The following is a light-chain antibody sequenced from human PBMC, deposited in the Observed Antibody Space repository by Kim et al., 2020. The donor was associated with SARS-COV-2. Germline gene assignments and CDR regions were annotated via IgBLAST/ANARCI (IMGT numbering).Light chain of an antibody. CDR3: QHYNGYPRT. V-gene: IGKV1-5*03. CDR2: RAS. Sequence: DIQMTQSPSTLSASVGDRVTITCRASQSISSWLAWYQQKPGKAPKLLIYRASSLESGVPSRFSGSGSGTEFTLTISSLQPDDYATYYCQHYNGYPRTFGQGTKVDIK. J-gene: IGKJ1*01. CDR1: QSISSW.